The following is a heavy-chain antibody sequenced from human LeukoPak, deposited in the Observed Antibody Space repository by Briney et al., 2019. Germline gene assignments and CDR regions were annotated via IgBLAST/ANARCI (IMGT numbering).Heavy chain of an antibody. Sequence: GGSLRLSCAASGFTFSSYGMHWVRQAPGKGLEWVAFIRYDGSNKYYADSVKGRFTISRDNSKNTLYLQMNSLRAEDTAVYYCAKAPGVVVPAAMDYWGQGTLVTVSS. D-gene: IGHD2-2*01. CDR3: AKAPGVVVPAAMDY. CDR1: GFTFSSYG. CDR2: IRYDGSNK. V-gene: IGHV3-30*02. J-gene: IGHJ4*02.